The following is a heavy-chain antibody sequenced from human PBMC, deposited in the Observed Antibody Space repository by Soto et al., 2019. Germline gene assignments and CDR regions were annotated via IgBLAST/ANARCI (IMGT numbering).Heavy chain of an antibody. CDR1: GGSISSGGYY. J-gene: IGHJ4*02. D-gene: IGHD6-13*01. CDR2: IYYSGST. CDR3: KISVAGISYIEY. V-gene: IGHV4-31*03. Sequence: SETLSLTCTVSGGSISSGGYYWSWIRQHPGKSLEWIGYIYYSGSTYYNPSLKSRVTISVDTSKNQFSLKLSSVTAADTAVYYDKISVAGISYIEYWAQGT.